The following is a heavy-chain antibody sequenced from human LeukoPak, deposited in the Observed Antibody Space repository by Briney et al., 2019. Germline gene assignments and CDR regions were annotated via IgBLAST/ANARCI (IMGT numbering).Heavy chain of an antibody. J-gene: IGHJ4*02. D-gene: IGHD6-13*01. CDR3: ARDRAAAATGGFDY. CDR1: GGSISSGGYY. Sequence: SETLSLTCTVSGGSISSGGYYWSWIRQHPGKGLEWIGYIYYSGSTYYNPSLKSRVTISVDTSKNQFSLKLSSVTAADTAVYCCARDRAAAATGGFDYWGQGTLVTVSS. V-gene: IGHV4-31*03. CDR2: IYYSGST.